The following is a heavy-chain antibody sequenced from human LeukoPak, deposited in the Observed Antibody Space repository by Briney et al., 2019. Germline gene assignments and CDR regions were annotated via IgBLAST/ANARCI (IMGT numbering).Heavy chain of an antibody. V-gene: IGHV3-30*04. CDR2: IWYDGSNK. J-gene: IGHJ4*02. Sequence: GGSLRLSCAASGFTFSSYAMHWVRQAPGKGLEWVAVIWYDGSNKYYADSVKGRFTISRDNSKNTLYLQMNSLRAEDTAVYYCARDHAVVAATEDHLDYWGQGTLVTVSS. D-gene: IGHD2-15*01. CDR3: ARDHAVVAATEDHLDY. CDR1: GFTFSSYA.